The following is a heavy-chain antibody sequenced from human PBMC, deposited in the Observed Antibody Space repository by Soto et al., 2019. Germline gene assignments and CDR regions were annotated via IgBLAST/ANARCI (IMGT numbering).Heavy chain of an antibody. D-gene: IGHD2-8*01. V-gene: IGHV1-69*01. CDR2: IIPILGST. Sequence: QVQLLQSGAELREPGSSVRVSCMPSGGTFVSSAFAWVRQAPGGKIEWMGGIIPILGSTKYAEKFLGRLTIRADDSSRTAYLELSSLTFDDTAVYFCAKKNPHGDSNKAWLDPWGQGTLVTVST. CDR1: GGTFVSSA. J-gene: IGHJ5*02. CDR3: AKKNPHGDSNKAWLDP.